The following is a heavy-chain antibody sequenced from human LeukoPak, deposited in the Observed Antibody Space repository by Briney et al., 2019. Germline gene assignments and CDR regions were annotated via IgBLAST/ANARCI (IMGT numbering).Heavy chain of an antibody. Sequence: SETLSLTCAVSGGSISSGGYSWSWIRQPPGQGLEWIGYIYHSGSTYYNPSLKSRVTISVDRSKNQFSLKLSSVTAADTVVYYCARGSSGWYAQFDYWGQGTLVTVSS. CDR3: ARGSSGWYAQFDY. CDR1: GGSISSGGYS. D-gene: IGHD6-19*01. CDR2: IYHSGST. J-gene: IGHJ4*02. V-gene: IGHV4-30-2*01.